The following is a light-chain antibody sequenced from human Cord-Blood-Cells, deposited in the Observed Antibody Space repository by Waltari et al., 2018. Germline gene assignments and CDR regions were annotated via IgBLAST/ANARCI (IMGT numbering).Light chain of an antibody. CDR2: DVS. CDR1: SSAVGGYNY. Sequence: QSALTQPASVSGSPGQSITIPCTGTSSAVGGYNYVSWYQQHPGKAPKLMLYDVSNRPSGVSNRFSGSKSGNTASLTISGLQAEDEADYYCSSYTSSSTVVFGGGTKLTVL. CDR3: SSYTSSSTVV. J-gene: IGLJ2*01. V-gene: IGLV2-14*01.